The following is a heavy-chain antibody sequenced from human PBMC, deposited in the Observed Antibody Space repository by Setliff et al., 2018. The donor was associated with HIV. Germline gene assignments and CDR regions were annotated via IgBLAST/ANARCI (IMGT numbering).Heavy chain of an antibody. V-gene: IGHV4-61*01. D-gene: IGHD3-10*01. CDR1: GGSISSDCCY. CDR3: ARGDRYYGSGGDYVGGWYYFDI. CDR2: IHHSGST. Sequence: LSLTCSVSGGSISSDCCYWGWMRQSPGLGLQWIGSIHHSGSTYYDPSLKNRVTLSVDTSNNQVSLTLTSVTAADTAVYYCARGDRYYGSGGDYVGGWYYFDIWGQGTLVTVSS. J-gene: IGHJ4*02.